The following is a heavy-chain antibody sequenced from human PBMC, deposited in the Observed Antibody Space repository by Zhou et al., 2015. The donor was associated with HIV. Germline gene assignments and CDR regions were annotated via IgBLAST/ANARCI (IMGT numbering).Heavy chain of an antibody. D-gene: IGHD3-22*01. CDR3: ARRGAPDYYDSSGYYSAGFGY. CDR2: ISAYNGNT. J-gene: IGHJ4*02. CDR1: GYTFTSYG. V-gene: IGHV1-18*01. Sequence: QVQLVQSGAEVKKPGASVKVSCKASGYTFTSYGISWVRQAPGQGLEWMGWISAYNGNTNYAQKLQGRVTMTTDTSTSTAYMELRSLRSDDTAVYYCARRGAPDYYDSSGYYSAGFGYWGQGTLVTVSS.